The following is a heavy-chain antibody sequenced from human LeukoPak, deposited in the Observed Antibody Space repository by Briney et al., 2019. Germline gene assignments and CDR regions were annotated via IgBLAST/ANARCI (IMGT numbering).Heavy chain of an antibody. CDR2: IIPILGIA. V-gene: IGHV1-69*04. D-gene: IGHD2-2*01. Sequence: GASVKVSCKASGGTFSSYAISWVRQAPGQGLEWMGRIIPILGIANYAQKFQGRVTITADKSTSTAYMELSSLRSEDTAVYYCARSIVVVPAVVPDDAFDIWGQGTMVTVSS. J-gene: IGHJ3*02. CDR1: GGTFSSYA. CDR3: ARSIVVVPAVVPDDAFDI.